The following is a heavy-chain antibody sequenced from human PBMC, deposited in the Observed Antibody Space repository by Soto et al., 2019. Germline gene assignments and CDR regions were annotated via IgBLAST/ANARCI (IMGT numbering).Heavy chain of an antibody. Sequence: PGGSLRLSCAASGFTFNSYIMSWVRQAPGKGLEWVSSISDSGDTTDYAESMKGRVTISRDNSYNTLYLQMISLRAEDTAVYYCAKSGTTREFDFWGQGTMVTVS. CDR2: ISDSGDTT. CDR3: AKSGTTREFDF. V-gene: IGHV3-23*01. J-gene: IGHJ4*02. D-gene: IGHD1-26*01. CDR1: GFTFNSYI.